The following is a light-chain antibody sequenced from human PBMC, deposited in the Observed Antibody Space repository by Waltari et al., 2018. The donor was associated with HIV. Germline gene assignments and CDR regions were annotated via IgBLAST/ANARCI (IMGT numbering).Light chain of an antibody. CDR3: CAYAGSTTYVI. Sequence: QSALTQPASVSGSPGQSITISCTGTSSDVGGYNLVSWYQQHPGKAPKLMLSEVSKRPSGVVNLFSGYKSGNTASLTISVLQAEDEADYYCCAYAGSTTYVIFGGGTKLTVL. J-gene: IGLJ2*01. V-gene: IGLV2-23*02. CDR1: SSDVGGYNL. CDR2: EVS.